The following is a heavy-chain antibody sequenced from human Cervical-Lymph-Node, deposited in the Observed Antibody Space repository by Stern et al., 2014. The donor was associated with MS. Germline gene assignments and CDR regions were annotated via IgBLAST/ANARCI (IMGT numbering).Heavy chain of an antibody. CDR3: ARGSGTAYDLRGDY. D-gene: IGHD3-3*01. CDR1: GYIFTDYY. J-gene: IGHJ4*01. CDR2: INPNSGGT. Sequence: QDQLVESGAEARAPGASMKVSCKASGYIFTDYYLPWVRQAPGQGLEWLGWINPNSGGTNYAQNFQGRVTMTRDTSISTAYMELRWLGSADTAVYYCARGSGTAYDLRGDYWGQGTLVTVSS. V-gene: IGHV1-2*02.